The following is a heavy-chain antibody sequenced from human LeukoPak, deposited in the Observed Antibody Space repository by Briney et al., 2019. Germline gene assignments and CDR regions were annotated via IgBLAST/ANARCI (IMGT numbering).Heavy chain of an antibody. CDR3: VSSTSLPPTPPDYYGMDV. D-gene: IGHD2-2*01. Sequence: PGGSLRLSCAASGFTFSSYSMNWVRQAPGKGLEWVSYISSSSSTIYYADSVKGRFTISRDNSKNTLYLQMNSLRAEDTAVYYCVSSTSLPPTPPDYYGMDVWGQGTTVTVSS. J-gene: IGHJ6*02. CDR1: GFTFSSYS. CDR2: ISSSSSTI. V-gene: IGHV3-48*01.